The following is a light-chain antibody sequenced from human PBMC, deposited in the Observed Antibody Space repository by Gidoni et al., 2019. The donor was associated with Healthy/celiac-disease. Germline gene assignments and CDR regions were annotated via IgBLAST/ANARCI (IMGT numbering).Light chain of an antibody. CDR2: KDS. CDR1: ALPKQY. V-gene: IGLV3-25*03. CDR3: QSADSSGTVV. Sequence: SHELTHPPSVSVSPGQTARITCSGDALPKQYAYWYQQKPGQAPVLVIYKDSERPSGIPERFSGSSSGTTVTLTISGVQAEDEADYYCQSADSSGTVVFGGGTKLTVL. J-gene: IGLJ2*01.